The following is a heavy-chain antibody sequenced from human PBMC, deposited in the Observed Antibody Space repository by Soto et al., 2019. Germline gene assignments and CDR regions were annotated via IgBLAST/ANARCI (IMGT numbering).Heavy chain of an antibody. CDR1: GGTFSSYA. CDR2: IIPIFGTA. J-gene: IGHJ6*02. V-gene: IGHV1-69*13. D-gene: IGHD3-22*01. CDR3: ARVYYYDSSGYYRGNNYYYGMDV. Sequence: SVKVSCKASGGTFSSYAISWVRQAPGQGLEWMGGIIPIFGTANYAQKFQGRVTITADESTSTAYMELSSLRSEDTAVYYCARVYYYDSSGYYRGNNYYYGMDVWAKGPRSPSP.